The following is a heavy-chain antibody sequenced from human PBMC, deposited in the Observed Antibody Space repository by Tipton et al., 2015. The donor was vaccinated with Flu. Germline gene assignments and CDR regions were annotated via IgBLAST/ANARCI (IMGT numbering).Heavy chain of an antibody. V-gene: IGHV4-61*01. J-gene: IGHJ6*02. CDR1: GGSMTSTNYY. CDR3: ARGRDAHCSSTSCYDYYYFYGMDV. Sequence: TLSLTCTVTGGSMTSTNYYWSWIRQSPGMGLEWIGYIYYSGSTNYNPSLKSRVTISFDTSKNQFSLKLSSVTAADTAVYYCARGRDAHCSSTSCYDYYYFYGMDVWGQGTTVTVSS. CDR2: IYYSGST. D-gene: IGHD2-2*01.